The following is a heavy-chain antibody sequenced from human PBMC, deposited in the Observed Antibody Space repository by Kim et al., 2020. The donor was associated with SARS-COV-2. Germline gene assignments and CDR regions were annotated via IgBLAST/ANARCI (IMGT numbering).Heavy chain of an antibody. Sequence: ASVKVSCKASGYTFTSYGISWVRQAPGQGLEWMGWISAYNGKTNYAQKLQGRVTMTTDTSTSTAYMELRSLRSEDTAVYYCAREGSSSWTKYDSYYMDVWGGGTTVTISS. CDR1: GYTFTSYG. CDR2: ISAYNGKT. V-gene: IGHV1-18*01. D-gene: IGHD6-13*01. CDR3: AREGSSSWTKYDSYYMDV. J-gene: IGHJ6*03.